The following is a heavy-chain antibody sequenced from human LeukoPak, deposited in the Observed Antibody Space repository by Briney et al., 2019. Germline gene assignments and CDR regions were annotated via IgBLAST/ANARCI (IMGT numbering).Heavy chain of an antibody. CDR1: GFTFSSFS. CDR2: ISSEGSKK. V-gene: IGHV3-30-3*01. J-gene: IGHJ4*02. CDR3: AREPHYYDSSGYYTPYTDY. Sequence: GGSLRLSCAASGFTFSSFSIHWVRQALGKGLEGVAVISSEGSKKFYADSVKGRFTISRDNSKNTLYLQMNSLGAEDTAVYYCAREPHYYDSSGYYTPYTDYWGQGTLVTVSS. D-gene: IGHD3-22*01.